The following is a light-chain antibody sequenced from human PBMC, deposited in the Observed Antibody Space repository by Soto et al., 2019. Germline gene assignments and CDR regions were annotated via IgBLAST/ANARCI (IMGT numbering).Light chain of an antibody. CDR1: SADIGTYNL. CDR2: EGS. CDR3: CSYAGSRIFV. V-gene: IGLV2-23*01. J-gene: IGLJ1*01. Sequence: QSALPQPASVSGSPGQSITISCSGTSADIGTYNLVSWYQQHPGKAPKLMIYEGSRRPSGVSDRFSGSKSGNTASLRISGLQAEDEGDYYCCSYAGSRIFVFGTGTKLTV.